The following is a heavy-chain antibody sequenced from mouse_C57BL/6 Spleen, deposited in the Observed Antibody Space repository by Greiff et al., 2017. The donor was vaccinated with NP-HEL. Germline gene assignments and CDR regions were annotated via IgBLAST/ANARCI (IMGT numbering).Heavy chain of an antibody. Sequence: EVKLVESGGGLVKPGGSLKLSCAASGFTFSDYGMHWVRQAPEKGLEWVAYISSGSSTIYYADTVKGRFTISRDNAKNTLFLQMTSLRSEDTAVYYCAPLPNFDYWGQGTTLTVSS. CDR3: APLPNFDY. J-gene: IGHJ2*01. CDR1: GFTFSDYG. V-gene: IGHV5-17*01. D-gene: IGHD6-1*01. CDR2: ISSGSSTI.